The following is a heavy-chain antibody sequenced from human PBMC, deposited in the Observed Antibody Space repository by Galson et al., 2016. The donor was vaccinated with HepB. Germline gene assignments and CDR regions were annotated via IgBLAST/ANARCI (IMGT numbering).Heavy chain of an antibody. J-gene: IGHJ6*02. Sequence: SETLSLTCAVYGGSISGYYWSWIRQPPGKGLEWIGEVTETGRTNDNPSLKSRVTVPLATSKDRFSLRLTSVTAADTAVYYFARTPPGDYYYAMDVWGEGTTVIV. V-gene: IGHV4-34*01. CDR3: ARTPPGDYYYAMDV. CDR1: GGSISGYY. CDR2: VTETGRT.